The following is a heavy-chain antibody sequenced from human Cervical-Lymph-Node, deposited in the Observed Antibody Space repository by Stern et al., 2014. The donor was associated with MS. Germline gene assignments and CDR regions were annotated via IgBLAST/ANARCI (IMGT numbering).Heavy chain of an antibody. CDR3: ATFREMTTVSPTTDYAFDI. Sequence: QLVQSGAEVKQPGSSVKVSCEASGGTFSSYAVPWVRQAPGQGLEWMGGIIPLFDTTNYAQKFQARVTITADDSTSTAYLELSSLRSEDTAVYYCATFREMTTVSPTTDYAFDIWGQGTMVTVSS. V-gene: IGHV1-69*01. J-gene: IGHJ3*02. CDR1: GGTFSSYA. CDR2: IIPLFDTT. D-gene: IGHD4-11*01.